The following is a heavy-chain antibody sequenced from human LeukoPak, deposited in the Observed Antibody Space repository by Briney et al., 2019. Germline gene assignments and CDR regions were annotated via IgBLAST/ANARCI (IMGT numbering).Heavy chain of an antibody. D-gene: IGHD5-18*01. CDR3: ARSNYGYPDY. Sequence: SETLSLTCAVSGYSISSGYYWGWIRQPPGKGLEWIGSIYHSGSTYYNPSLKSRVTISVDTSKNQFSLKLSSVTAADTAVYYCARSNYGYPDYWDQGTLVTVSS. CDR1: GYSISSGYY. V-gene: IGHV4-38-2*01. CDR2: IYHSGST. J-gene: IGHJ4*02.